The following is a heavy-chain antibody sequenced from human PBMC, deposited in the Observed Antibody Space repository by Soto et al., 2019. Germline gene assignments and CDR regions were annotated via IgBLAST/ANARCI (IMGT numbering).Heavy chain of an antibody. J-gene: IGHJ6*03. CDR2: IYYSGST. V-gene: IGHV4-31*03. CDR1: GGSISSGGYY. D-gene: IGHD2-15*01. Sequence: QVQLQESGPGLVKPSQTLSLTCTVSGGSISSGGYYWSWFRQHPGKGLEWIGYIYYSGSTYYNPSLKSRVTISVDTSKHQCSLKLSSVTAADTAVYYCARSGCSGGSCYSYYYYYMDVWGKGTTVNGSS. CDR3: ARSGCSGGSCYSYYYYYMDV.